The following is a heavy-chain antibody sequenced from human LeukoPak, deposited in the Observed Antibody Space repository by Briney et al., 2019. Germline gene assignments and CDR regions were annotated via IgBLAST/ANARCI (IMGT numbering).Heavy chain of an antibody. J-gene: IGHJ2*01. CDR3: ARDTRVKGSYWYFDL. Sequence: GGSLRLSCAASGFTFSSYAMSWVRQAPGKGLEWVSDISGSGGSTYYADSVKGRFTISRDNAKNSLYLQMNSLRAEDTAVYYCARDTRVKGSYWYFDLWGRGNLVTVSS. CDR1: GFTFSSYA. CDR2: ISGSGGST. D-gene: IGHD3-10*01. V-gene: IGHV3-23*01.